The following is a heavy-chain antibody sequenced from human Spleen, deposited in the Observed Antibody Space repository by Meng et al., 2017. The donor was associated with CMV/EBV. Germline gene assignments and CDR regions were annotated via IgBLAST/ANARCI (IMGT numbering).Heavy chain of an antibody. V-gene: IGHV4-38-2*02. J-gene: IGHJ3*02. D-gene: IGHD3-3*01. CDR1: GYSISSGYY. CDR3: AREGDFQAFDI. CDR2: IYHSGST. Sequence: SETLSLTCTVSGYSISSGYYWGWIRQPPGKGLEWIGSIYHSGSTYYNPSLKSRVTISVDTSKNQFSLKLSSVTAADTAVYYCAREGDFQAFDIWGQGTMVTVSS.